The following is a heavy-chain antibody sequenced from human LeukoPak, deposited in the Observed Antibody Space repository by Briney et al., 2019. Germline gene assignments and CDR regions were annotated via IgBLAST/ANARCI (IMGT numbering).Heavy chain of an antibody. D-gene: IGHD3-10*01. CDR1: GYTFTSYG. J-gene: IGHJ6*02. Sequence: GASVKVSCKASGYTFTSYGISRVRQAPGQGLECMGWISGYNGNTNYAQKLQGRVTMTTDTSTSTAYMELRSLRSDDTAVYYCARVRFGDNYYYYGMDVWGQGTTVTVSS. V-gene: IGHV1-18*01. CDR2: ISGYNGNT. CDR3: ARVRFGDNYYYYGMDV.